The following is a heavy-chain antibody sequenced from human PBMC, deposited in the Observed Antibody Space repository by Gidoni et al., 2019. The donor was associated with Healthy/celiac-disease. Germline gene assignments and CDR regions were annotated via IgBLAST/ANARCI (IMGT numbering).Heavy chain of an antibody. V-gene: IGHV1-69*01. CDR2: IIPIFGTA. D-gene: IGHD6-19*01. Sequence: QVQLVQSGAEVKKPGSSVKVSCKASGGTFSSYAISWVRQAPGQGLEWMGGIIPIFGTANYAQKFQGRVTITADESTSTAYMELSSLRSEDTAVYYCARDLAISGSGWYEAYDAFDIWGQGTMVTVSS. CDR3: ARDLAISGSGWYEAYDAFDI. J-gene: IGHJ3*02. CDR1: GGTFSSYA.